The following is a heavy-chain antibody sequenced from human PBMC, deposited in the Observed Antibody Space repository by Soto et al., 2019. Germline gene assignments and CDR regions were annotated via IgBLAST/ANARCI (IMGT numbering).Heavy chain of an antibody. D-gene: IGHD3-10*01. J-gene: IGHJ5*02. CDR1: GGSISNYY. Sequence: QVQLQESGPGLVKPSETLSLTCTVSGGSISNYYWSWIRQPPGKGLEWIGYIHYSGSTNYNPSLKSRVTISVDTSKNQFSLKLSSVTAADTAVYYCARTITMVGGVIDWLDPWGQGTLVTVSS. V-gene: IGHV4-59*01. CDR3: ARTITMVGGVIDWLDP. CDR2: IHYSGST.